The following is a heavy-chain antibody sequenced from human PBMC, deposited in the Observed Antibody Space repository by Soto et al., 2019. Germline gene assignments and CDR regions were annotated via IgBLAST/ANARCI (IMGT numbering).Heavy chain of an antibody. CDR2: IIPILGIA. CDR3: ARDRYCSGGSCYRSFAFDI. V-gene: IGHV1-69*04. J-gene: IGHJ3*02. CDR1: GGTFSSYT. D-gene: IGHD2-15*01. Sequence: SVKVSCKASGGTFSSYTISWVQQAPGQGLEWMGRIIPILGIANYAQKFQGRVTITADKSTSTAYMELSSLRSEDTAVYYCARDRYCSGGSCYRSFAFDIWGQGTMVTVSS.